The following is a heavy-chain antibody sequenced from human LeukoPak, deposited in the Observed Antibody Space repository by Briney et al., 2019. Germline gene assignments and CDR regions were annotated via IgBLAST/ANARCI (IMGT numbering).Heavy chain of an antibody. CDR2: INPSGGST. J-gene: IGHJ4*02. CDR3: ARGSYSGYDYVLCY. V-gene: IGHV1-46*01. Sequence: ASVKVSCKASGYTFTTYYMHWVRQAPGQGLEWMGIINPSGGSTSYAQKFQGRVTITADESTSTAYMELSSLRSEDTAVYYCARGSYSGYDYVLCYWGQGTLVTVSS. D-gene: IGHD5-12*01. CDR1: GYTFTTYY.